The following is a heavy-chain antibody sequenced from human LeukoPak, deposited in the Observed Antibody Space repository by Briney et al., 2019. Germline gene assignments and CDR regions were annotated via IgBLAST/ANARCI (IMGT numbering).Heavy chain of an antibody. J-gene: IGHJ5*02. CDR2: ISHSGSS. D-gene: IGHD4-23*01. Sequence: SETLSLTCAVYGGPFRGFFWSWIRQAPGKGLEWIGEISHSGSSNFNPSLKSRITISVDTSKSQFSLRLTSVTAADTAVYYCAREMFYGGRNQYIWFDLWGQGTLVTVSS. CDR3: AREMFYGGRNQYIWFDL. CDR1: GGPFRGFF. V-gene: IGHV4-34*01.